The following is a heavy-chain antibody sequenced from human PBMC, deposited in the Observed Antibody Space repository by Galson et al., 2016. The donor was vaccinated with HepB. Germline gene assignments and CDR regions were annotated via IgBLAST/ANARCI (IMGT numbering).Heavy chain of an antibody. D-gene: IGHD4-17*01. V-gene: IGHV3-30*04. J-gene: IGHJ3*02. CDR3: ARAASYGDYVGAPGDAFDI. CDR1: GFTFSSYA. CDR2: ISFDGSNQ. Sequence: SLRLSCAASGFTFSSYAMHWVRQAPGKGLEWVAVISFDGSNQHYADSVKGRFTISRDDSQNTLYLQMGSLRADDTAVYYCARAASYGDYVGAPGDAFDIWGQGTMVTVSS.